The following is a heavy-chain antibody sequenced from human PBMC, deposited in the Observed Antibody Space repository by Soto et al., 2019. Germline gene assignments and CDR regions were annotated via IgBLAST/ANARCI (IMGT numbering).Heavy chain of an antibody. V-gene: IGHV3-53*01. D-gene: IGHD6-19*01. CDR2: IYSGGSS. CDR3: ARRVSGWWYFDL. J-gene: IGHJ4*02. CDR1: GFSVSDNY. Sequence: GGSLRLSCGVSGFSVSDNYMTWVRQAPGKGLEWVSIIYSGGSSFYIDSVKDRFSVSRDTSKNTVFLQMNSLRPEDTAVYYCARRVSGWWYFDLWGQGTQVTVSS.